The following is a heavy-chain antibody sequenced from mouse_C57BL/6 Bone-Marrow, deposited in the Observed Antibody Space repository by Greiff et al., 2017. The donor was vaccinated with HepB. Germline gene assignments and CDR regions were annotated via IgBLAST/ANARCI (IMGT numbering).Heavy chain of an antibody. Sequence: VQLQQSGAELVRPGASVKLSCTASGFNIKDDYMHWVKQRPEQGLEWIGWIDPENGDTEYASKFQGKATITADTSSNTAYLQLSSLTSEDTAVYYCTHDYGSSDYFDYWGQGTTLTVSS. CDR2: IDPENGDT. V-gene: IGHV14-4*01. CDR3: THDYGSSDYFDY. J-gene: IGHJ2*01. CDR1: GFNIKDDY. D-gene: IGHD1-1*01.